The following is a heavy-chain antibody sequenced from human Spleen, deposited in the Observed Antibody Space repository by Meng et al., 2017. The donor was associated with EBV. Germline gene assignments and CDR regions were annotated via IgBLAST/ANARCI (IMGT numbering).Heavy chain of an antibody. CDR1: GFTFSSYY. V-gene: IGHV3-21*01. J-gene: IGHJ4*02. Sequence: EVQLVGSGGGLVKPGGSLTLSCAASGFTFSSYYMNWVRQAPGKGLEWVASITSRSSYIYYADSVRGRFTISRDNAKNLLYLQMDSLRAEDTAVYYCAAPYDNSDSYSHWGQGTLVTVSS. CDR2: ITSRSSYI. D-gene: IGHD3-22*01. CDR3: AAPYDNSDSYSH.